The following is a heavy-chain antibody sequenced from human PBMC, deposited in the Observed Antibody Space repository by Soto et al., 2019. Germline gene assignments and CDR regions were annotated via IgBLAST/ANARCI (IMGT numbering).Heavy chain of an antibody. J-gene: IGHJ4*02. Sequence: ASVEVSCKASGYTFISYGITWVRQAPGQGLEWMGWISANTGKTNYVQKFEDRLSLTADTSTSTAYMELRSLTSDDTAVYFCAREGYTYSANDYWGQGTLVTVSS. CDR1: GYTFISYG. V-gene: IGHV1-18*01. CDR2: ISANTGKT. CDR3: AREGYTYSANDY. D-gene: IGHD5-18*01.